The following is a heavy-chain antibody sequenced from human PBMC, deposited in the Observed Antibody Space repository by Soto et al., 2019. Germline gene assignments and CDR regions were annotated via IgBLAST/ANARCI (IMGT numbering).Heavy chain of an antibody. V-gene: IGHV3-23*01. J-gene: IGHJ4*01. Sequence: GGSLRLSCAASGFTLSSYAMSWVRQTPGKGLEWVSTIVASGTSTYYADSVKGRFTISKDNSKNTLSLQMNSLRAEDTALYYCAKGWSSDWYSSGIEYWGQGILVTVSS. CDR2: IVASGTST. CDR3: AKGWSSDWYSSGIEY. D-gene: IGHD2-21*02. CDR1: GFTLSSYA.